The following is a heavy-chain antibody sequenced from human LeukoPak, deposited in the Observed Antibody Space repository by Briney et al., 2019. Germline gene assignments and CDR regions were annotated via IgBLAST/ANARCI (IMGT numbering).Heavy chain of an antibody. CDR2: INPSGGST. J-gene: IGHJ4*02. V-gene: IGHV1-46*01. D-gene: IGHD3-22*01. CDR3: ARDLDGSGYYPDY. CDR1: GYTFTSFY. Sequence: ASVKVSCKASGYTFTSFYMHWVRQAPGQGLEWMGIINPSGGSTSYAQKFQGRVTMTRDTSTNTVYVELSSLTSEDTAVYYCARDLDGSGYYPDYWGQGTLVTVSS.